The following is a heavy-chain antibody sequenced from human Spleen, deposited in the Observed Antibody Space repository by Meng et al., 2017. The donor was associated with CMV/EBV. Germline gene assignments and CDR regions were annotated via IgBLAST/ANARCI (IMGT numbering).Heavy chain of an antibody. V-gene: IGHV3-74*01. J-gene: IGHJ4*02. CDR2: INSDGSST. Sequence: GGSLRLSCAASGFTFSSYWMHWVRQAPGKGLVWVSRINSDGSSTSYADSVKGRFTISRDNAKNTLYLQMNSLRAEDTAVYYCARLGGGGFGGLDDYWGQGTLVTVSS. CDR1: GFTFSSYW. CDR3: ARLGGGGFGGLDDY. D-gene: IGHD3-10*01.